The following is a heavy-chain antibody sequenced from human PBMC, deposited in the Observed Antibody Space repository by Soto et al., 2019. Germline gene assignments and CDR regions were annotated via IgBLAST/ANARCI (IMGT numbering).Heavy chain of an antibody. Sequence: QVQLQESGPGLVKPSQTLSLTCNVSVGSITSGGYYWHWVRQHPGKGLEWIGYIYYSGTTYYNPSLRSRVTISLDTSKNQFSLRLSSVTAADTAVYFCARSYCPGGVCFSSAMDVWGQGTTVTVSS. CDR1: VGSITSGGYY. J-gene: IGHJ6*02. D-gene: IGHD2-8*02. V-gene: IGHV4-31*03. CDR2: IYYSGTT. CDR3: ARSYCPGGVCFSSAMDV.